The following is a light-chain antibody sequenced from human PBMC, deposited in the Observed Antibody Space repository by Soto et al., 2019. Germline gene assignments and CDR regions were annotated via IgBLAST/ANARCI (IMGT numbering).Light chain of an antibody. CDR2: DVA. V-gene: IGLV2-14*03. CDR3: SSYTGSTSLVYV. J-gene: IGLJ1*01. Sequence: QSVLTQPASVSGSPGQSISISCTGTSSDVGRYNFVSWYQQRPGKDPKLIIYDVANRPSGISSRFSGSKSVNTASLTISGLQAEDEADYYCSSYTGSTSLVYVVGTGTKVTVL. CDR1: SSDVGRYNF.